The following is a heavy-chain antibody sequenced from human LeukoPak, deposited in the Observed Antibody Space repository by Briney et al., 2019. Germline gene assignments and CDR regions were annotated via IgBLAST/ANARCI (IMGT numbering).Heavy chain of an antibody. CDR2: ISGSSGST. Sequence: PGGSLRLSCAASGFTFSNYAMSWVRQAPGKGLEWVSGISGSSGSTYYADSVKGWFTISRDNSKNTLYLQMNSLRAEDTAVYYCAKATYYSSGHGYYFDYWGQGTLVTVSS. CDR3: AKATYYSSGHGYYFDY. V-gene: IGHV3-23*01. J-gene: IGHJ4*02. D-gene: IGHD6-19*01. CDR1: GFTFSNYA.